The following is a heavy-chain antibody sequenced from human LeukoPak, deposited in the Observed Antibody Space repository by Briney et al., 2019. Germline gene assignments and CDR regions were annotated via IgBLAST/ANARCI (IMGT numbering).Heavy chain of an antibody. CDR3: ARDRVTTRVHYYYYYGMDV. CDR1: GYTFTSYG. V-gene: IGHV1-18*01. J-gene: IGHJ6*02. CDR2: ISAYNGNT. D-gene: IGHD4-17*01. Sequence: ASVKVSCKASGYTFTSYGISWVRQAPGQGLEWMGWISAYNGNTNYAQKLQGRVTMTTDTSTSTAYMELRSLRSDDTAVYYCARDRVTTRVHYYYYYGMDVWGQGTTVTVSS.